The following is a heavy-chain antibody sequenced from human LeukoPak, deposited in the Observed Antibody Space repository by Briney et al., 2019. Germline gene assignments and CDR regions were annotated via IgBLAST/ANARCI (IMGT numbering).Heavy chain of an antibody. J-gene: IGHJ4*02. Sequence: KPSETLSLTCAVYGESLNNYYWSWVRQPPGEGLEWIGSINYSGSTYYNPSLKSRVTISVDTSKNQFSLKLSSVTAADTAVYYCARQLGYCSSTSCYADRVDYWGQGTLVTVSS. CDR3: ARQLGYCSSTSCYADRVDY. V-gene: IGHV4-39*01. CDR2: INYSGST. D-gene: IGHD2-2*01. CDR1: GESLNNYY.